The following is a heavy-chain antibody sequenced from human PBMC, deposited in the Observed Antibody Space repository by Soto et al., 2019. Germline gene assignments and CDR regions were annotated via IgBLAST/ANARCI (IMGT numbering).Heavy chain of an antibody. D-gene: IGHD3-3*01. J-gene: IGHJ4*02. CDR3: ARQVWRRYNFDY. Sequence: SDTLSLTCTVSGGSISSSSYYWGWIGQPPGKGLEWIGSIYYSGSTYYNPSLKSRVTISVDTPKNQFSLKLSSVTAADTAVYYCARQVWRRYNFDYWGQGTLVTV. CDR1: GGSISSSSYY. CDR2: IYYSGST. V-gene: IGHV4-39*01.